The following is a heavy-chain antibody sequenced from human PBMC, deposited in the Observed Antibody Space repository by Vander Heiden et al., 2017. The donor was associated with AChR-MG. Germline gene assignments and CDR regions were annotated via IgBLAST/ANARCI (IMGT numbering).Heavy chain of an antibody. V-gene: IGHV3-53*02. CDR2: IYSGGST. CDR1: GFTVSSNY. D-gene: IGHD6-19*01. J-gene: IGHJ6*04. Sequence: EVQLVETGGGLIQPGGSLRLSCAASGFTVSSNYMSWVRQAPGKGLEWVSVIYSGGSTYYADSVKGRFTISRDNSKNTLYLQMNSLRAEDTAVYYCARDPGIEVAGNYYYYGMDVWGKGTTVTVSS. CDR3: ARDPGIEVAGNYYYYGMDV.